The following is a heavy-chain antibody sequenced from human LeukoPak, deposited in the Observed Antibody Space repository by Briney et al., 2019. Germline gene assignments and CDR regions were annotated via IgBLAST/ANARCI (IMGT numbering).Heavy chain of an antibody. Sequence: ASVKVSCKASGYTFTSYGINWVRQATGQGLEWMGWMNPNSGNTGYAQKFQGRVTMTRNTSISTANMELSSLRSEDTAVYYCARGLARTSMVTRGGVRFDYWGQGTLVTVPS. CDR1: GYTFTSYG. J-gene: IGHJ4*02. CDR2: MNPNSGNT. CDR3: ARGLARTSMVTRGGVRFDY. V-gene: IGHV1-8*02. D-gene: IGHD5-18*01.